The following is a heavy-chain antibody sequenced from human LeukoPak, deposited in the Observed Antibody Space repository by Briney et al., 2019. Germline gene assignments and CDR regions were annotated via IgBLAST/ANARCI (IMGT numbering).Heavy chain of an antibody. CDR1: GFTFSTYS. D-gene: IGHD6-19*01. CDR3: ARDRPASGWRFGEGSKRPHYFDY. CDR2: ISSSNSYI. Sequence: GGSLRLSCAASGFTFSTYSMNWVRQSPGKGLEWVSFISSSNSYIYYGDSVKGRFTISRDNAKNSLYLQMNSLRAEDTAVYFCARDRPASGWRFGEGSKRPHYFDYWGQGTLVTVSS. V-gene: IGHV3-21*01. J-gene: IGHJ4*02.